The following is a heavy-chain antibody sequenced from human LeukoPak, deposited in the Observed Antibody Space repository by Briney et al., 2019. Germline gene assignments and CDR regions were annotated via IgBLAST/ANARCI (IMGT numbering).Heavy chain of an antibody. D-gene: IGHD4-17*01. V-gene: IGHV4-39*07. CDR2: IYHSGST. CDR1: GGSISSSSYY. CDR3: ARSTVTSRWFDP. J-gene: IGHJ5*02. Sequence: PSETLSLTCTVSGGSISSSSYYWGWIRQPPGKGLEWIGEIYHSGSTNYNPSLKSRVTISVDKSKNQFSLKLSSVTAADTAVYYCARSTVTSRWFDPWGQGTLVTVSS.